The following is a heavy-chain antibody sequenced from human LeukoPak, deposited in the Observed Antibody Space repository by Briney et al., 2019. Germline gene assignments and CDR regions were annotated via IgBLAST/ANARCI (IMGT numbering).Heavy chain of an antibody. CDR2: IFPGDSDT. V-gene: IGHV5-51*01. Sequence: GEALKISWKGSGYSFTSYWIGWVRQMPGKGLEWMWIIFPGDSDTRYSTSFQGQVTISADKSISTAYLQWSSLRASDTAMYYCARAGLLDYWGQGTLVTVSS. CDR1: GYSFTSYW. J-gene: IGHJ4*02. D-gene: IGHD3/OR15-3a*01. CDR3: ARAGLLDY.